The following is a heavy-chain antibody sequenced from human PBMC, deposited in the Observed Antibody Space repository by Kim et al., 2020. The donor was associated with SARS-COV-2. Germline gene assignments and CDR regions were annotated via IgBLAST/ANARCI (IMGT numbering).Heavy chain of an antibody. CDR3: AREKGYYDSSAYYAY. V-gene: IGHV1-2*06. D-gene: IGHD3-22*01. CDR1: GYSFTGYY. CDR2: LNPASGGT. J-gene: IGHJ4*02. Sequence: ASVKVSCKASGYSFTGYYIHWVRQAPGQGLEWMGRLNPASGGTNFAQKFQGRVTMTRDTSISTAYVEVSSLRSDDTAVYYCAREKGYYDSSAYYAYWGQG.